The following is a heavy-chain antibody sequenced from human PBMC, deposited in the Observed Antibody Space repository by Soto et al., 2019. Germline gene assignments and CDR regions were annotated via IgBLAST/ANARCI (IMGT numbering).Heavy chain of an antibody. CDR3: AKDMDIVVVTATVVGAFDI. CDR2: ISGSGGST. CDR1: GFTFSSYA. D-gene: IGHD2-21*02. V-gene: IGHV3-23*01. Sequence: EVQLLESGGGLVQPGGSLRLSCAASGFTFSSYAMSWVRQAPGKGLEWVSAISGSGGSTYYADAVKGRFTISRDNSKNTLYLQMNSLRAEDTSVYYCAKDMDIVVVTATVVGAFDIWGQGTMVTVSS. J-gene: IGHJ3*02.